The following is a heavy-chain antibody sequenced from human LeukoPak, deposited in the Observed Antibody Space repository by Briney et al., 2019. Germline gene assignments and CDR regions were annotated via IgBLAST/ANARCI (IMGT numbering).Heavy chain of an antibody. CDR2: ISSSSSYI. CDR3: ARSGDDYGGKNDAFDI. J-gene: IGHJ3*02. CDR1: GFTFSSYS. V-gene: IGHV3-21*01. D-gene: IGHD4-17*01. Sequence: PGGSLRLSCAASGFTFSSYSMNWVRQAPGKGLEWVSSISSSSSYIYYADSVKGRFTISRDNAKNSLYLQMNSLRDEDTAVYYCARSGDDYGGKNDAFDIWGQGTMVTVSS.